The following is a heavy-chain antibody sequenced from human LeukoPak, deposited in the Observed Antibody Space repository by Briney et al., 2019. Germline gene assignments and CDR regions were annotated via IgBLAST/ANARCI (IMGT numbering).Heavy chain of an antibody. D-gene: IGHD3-22*01. CDR2: ISYDGSNK. J-gene: IGHJ5*02. CDR3: AKAQTNYDLNWFDP. CDR1: GFTFSSYG. V-gene: IGHV3-30*18. Sequence: GRSLRLSCAASGFTFSSYGIHWVRQAPGEGLEWVAVISYDGSNKYYADSVKGRFTISRDNSKNTLYLQMNSLRAEDTAVYYCAKAQTNYDLNWFDPWGQGTLVTVSS.